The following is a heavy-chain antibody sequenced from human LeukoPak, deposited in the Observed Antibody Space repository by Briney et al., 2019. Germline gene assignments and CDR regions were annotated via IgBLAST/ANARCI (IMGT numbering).Heavy chain of an antibody. Sequence: GGSLRLSCAASGFTVSSNYMSWVRQAPGKGLEWVSVIYSGGSTYYADSVKGRFTISRDSSKNTLYLQMNSLRAEDTAVYYCARDPLGVASGDSSGKDDYWGQGTLVTVSS. V-gene: IGHV3-53*01. CDR1: GFTVSSNY. J-gene: IGHJ4*02. D-gene: IGHD3-22*01. CDR3: ARDPLGVASGDSSGKDDY. CDR2: IYSGGST.